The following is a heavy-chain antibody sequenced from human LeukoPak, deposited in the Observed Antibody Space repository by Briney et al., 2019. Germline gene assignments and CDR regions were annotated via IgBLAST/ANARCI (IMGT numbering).Heavy chain of an antibody. J-gene: IGHJ4*02. CDR3: ASLPAGPSDY. CDR2: INHSGST. D-gene: IGHD6-13*01. CDR1: GGSFSGYY. Sequence: SETLSLTCAVYGGSFSGYYWNWIRQPPGKGLEWIGEINHSGSTNYNPSLKSRVTISVDTSKNQFSLKLSSVTAADTAVYYCASLPAGPSDYWGQGTLVTVSS. V-gene: IGHV4-34*01.